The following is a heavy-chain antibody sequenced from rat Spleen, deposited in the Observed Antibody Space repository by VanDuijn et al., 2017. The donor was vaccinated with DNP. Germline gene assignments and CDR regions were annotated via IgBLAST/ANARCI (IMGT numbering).Heavy chain of an antibody. J-gene: IGHJ2*01. Sequence: EVQLVESGGGLVQPGRSLKLSCAVSRISFSDHNMAWVRQGPRKGLEWVATIIYDGSNTYYRDSVKGRFTISRDNAESTLYLQMDSLRSEDTATYYCAGRPPPTRGPFDYWGQGVTVTVSS. CDR2: IIYDGSNT. D-gene: IGHD1-4*01. CDR3: AGRPPPTRGPFDY. V-gene: IGHV5-7*01. CDR1: RISFSDHN.